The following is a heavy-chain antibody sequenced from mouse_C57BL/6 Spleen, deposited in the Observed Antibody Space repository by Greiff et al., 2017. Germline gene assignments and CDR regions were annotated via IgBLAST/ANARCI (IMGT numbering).Heavy chain of an antibody. CDR3: TTPHLTTVPLRGFAY. D-gene: IGHD1-1*01. CDR2: IDPEDGDN. V-gene: IGHV14-1*01. J-gene: IGHJ3*01. Sequence: EVQLQQSGAELVRPGASVKLSCTASGFNITDYYMHWVKQRPEQGLEWIGRIDPEDGDNEYAPKFPGKATLTADTSSNTAYLQLNSLTSEDTAVYYCTTPHLTTVPLRGFAYWGQGTLVTVSA. CDR1: GFNITDYY.